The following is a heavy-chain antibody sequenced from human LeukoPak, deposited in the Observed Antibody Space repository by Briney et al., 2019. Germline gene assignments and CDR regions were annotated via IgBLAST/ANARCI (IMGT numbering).Heavy chain of an antibody. CDR1: GFTFTSYG. CDR3: ARDYYDSRGGYYFDY. D-gene: IGHD3-22*01. CDR2: ITYDGYYK. V-gene: IGHV3-30*03. Sequence: GGSLRLSCAASGFTFTSYGMHWVRQAPGKGLEWVALITYDGYYKYYSDSVKGRFTISSDTSKNTLYLQMNSLRAEDTAVYYCARDYYDSRGGYYFDYWGQGTLVTVSS. J-gene: IGHJ4*02.